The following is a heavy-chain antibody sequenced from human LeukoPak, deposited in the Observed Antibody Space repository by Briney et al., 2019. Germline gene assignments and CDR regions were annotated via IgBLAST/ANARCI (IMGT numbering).Heavy chain of an antibody. Sequence: GGSLRLSCAASGFTFSSYGMHWVRQAPGKGLEWVAFIRYDGSNKYYADSVKGRFTISRDNSKNTLYLQMNSLRAEDTAVYYCAKVLSQLERRYFDYWGQGTLVTVSS. CDR2: IRYDGSNK. J-gene: IGHJ4*02. CDR3: AKVLSQLERRYFDY. V-gene: IGHV3-30*02. CDR1: GFTFSSYG. D-gene: IGHD1-1*01.